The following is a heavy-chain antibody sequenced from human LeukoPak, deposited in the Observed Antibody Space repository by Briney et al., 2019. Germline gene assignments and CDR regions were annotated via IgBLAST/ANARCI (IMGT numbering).Heavy chain of an antibody. Sequence: GGSLRLSCAASGFTFGSYAMTWVRQAPGKGLEWVSSIDASGGSTYYADSVKGRFTISRDNSKNTFYLQMNTLRADDTAVYYCAKGSGSGWYGWFAPWGQGTLVTVPS. CDR1: GFTFGSYA. D-gene: IGHD6-19*01. CDR2: IDASGGST. CDR3: AKGSGSGWYGWFAP. J-gene: IGHJ5*02. V-gene: IGHV3-23*01.